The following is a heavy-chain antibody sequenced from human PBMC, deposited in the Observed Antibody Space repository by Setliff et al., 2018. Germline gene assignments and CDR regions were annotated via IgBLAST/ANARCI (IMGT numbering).Heavy chain of an antibody. V-gene: IGHV4-59*02. D-gene: IGHD1-1*01. CDR1: GVSVASHY. J-gene: IGHJ5*02. CDR3: ARGSTGIYDP. Sequence: SETLSLTCTVSGVSVASHYWSWIRQAPGTGLEWIAYVHDNGETNQNPSLKSRVTISVDTSKNQFSLKMTSVTAADTAIYYCARGSTGIYDPWGQGIQVTVSS. CDR2: VHDNGET.